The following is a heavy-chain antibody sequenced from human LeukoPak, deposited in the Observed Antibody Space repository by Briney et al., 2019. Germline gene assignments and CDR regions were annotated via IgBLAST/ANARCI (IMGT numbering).Heavy chain of an antibody. CDR2: ISYDGSNK. D-gene: IGHD5-24*01. Sequence: PGRSLRLSCAASGFTFSSYAMHWVRQAPGKGLEWVAVISYDGSNKYYADSVKGRFTISRDNSKNTLYLQMNSLRAEDTAVYYCARDLRMATIYDAFDIWGQGTMVTVSS. CDR3: ARDLRMATIYDAFDI. CDR1: GFTFSSYA. J-gene: IGHJ3*02. V-gene: IGHV3-30*04.